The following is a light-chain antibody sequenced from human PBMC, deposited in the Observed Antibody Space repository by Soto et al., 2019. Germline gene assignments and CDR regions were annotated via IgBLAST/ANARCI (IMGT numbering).Light chain of an antibody. CDR3: QQYNSYS. CDR2: DAS. V-gene: IGKV1-5*01. J-gene: IGKJ4*01. CDR1: RSISSW. Sequence: DIQTTRSPSTLSASVGDRVTITCRASRSISSWLAWYQQKPGKAPKLLIYDASSLESGVPSRFSGSGSGTEFTLTISSLQPDDFATYYCQQYNSYSFGGGTKVEIK.